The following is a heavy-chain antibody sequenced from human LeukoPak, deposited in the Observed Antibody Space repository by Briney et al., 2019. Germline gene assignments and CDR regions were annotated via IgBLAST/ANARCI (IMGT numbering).Heavy chain of an antibody. J-gene: IGHJ4*02. CDR3: AKDRCSGGSCYFDY. CDR1: GFTFSRYV. Sequence: GGSLSLSCAASGFTFSRYVMNWVRQAPGKGLEWVSAISASGGSTYYADSVKGRFTISRDNSKNTLYLQMNSLRAEDTAVYHCAKDRCSGGSCYFDYWGQGTLVTVSS. D-gene: IGHD2-15*01. V-gene: IGHV3-23*01. CDR2: ISASGGST.